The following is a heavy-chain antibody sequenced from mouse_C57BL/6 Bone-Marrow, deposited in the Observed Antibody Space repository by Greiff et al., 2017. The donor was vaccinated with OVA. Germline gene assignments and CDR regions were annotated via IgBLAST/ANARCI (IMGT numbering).Heavy chain of an antibody. D-gene: IGHD1-1*02. J-gene: IGHJ3*01. Sequence: EVQLQQSGPELVKPGASVKISCKASGYSFTGYYMNWVKQSPEKSLEWIGEINPSTGGTTYNQKFKAKATLTVDKSSSTAYMQLKSLTSEDSAVYYCARKRGGGSAWFAYWGQGTLVTVSA. CDR1: GYSFTGYY. CDR2: INPSTGGT. V-gene: IGHV1-42*01. CDR3: ARKRGGGSAWFAY.